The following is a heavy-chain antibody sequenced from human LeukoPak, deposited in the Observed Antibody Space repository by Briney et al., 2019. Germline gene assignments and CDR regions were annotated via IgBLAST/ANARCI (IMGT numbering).Heavy chain of an antibody. CDR1: GGSISSYY. CDR2: IYYSGST. D-gene: IGHD3-22*01. CDR3: ARDPYYYDSSGYPPWYFDL. J-gene: IGHJ2*01. Sequence: SETLSLTCTVSGGSISSYYWSWIRQPPGKGLDWIGSIYYSGSTYYNPSLKSRVTISVDTSKNQFSLKLSSVTAADTAVYYCARDPYYYDSSGYPPWYFDLWGRGTLVTVSS. V-gene: IGHV4-59*12.